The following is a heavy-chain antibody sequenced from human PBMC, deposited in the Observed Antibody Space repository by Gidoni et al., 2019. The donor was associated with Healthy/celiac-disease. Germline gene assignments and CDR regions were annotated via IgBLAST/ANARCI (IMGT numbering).Heavy chain of an antibody. CDR1: GFTFSDYY. D-gene: IGHD6-19*01. V-gene: IGHV3-11*01. CDR3: ARASIRLSSGYD. J-gene: IGHJ4*02. CDR2: ISSSGSTI. Sequence: QVQLVESGGGLVKPGGSLRRSCAASGFTFSDYYLSWIRQAQGKGLEWWSYISSSGSTICFADSVKSRFTISRDNAKNSLYLQMNSLRAEDAAVYYCARASIRLSSGYDWGQGTLVTVSS.